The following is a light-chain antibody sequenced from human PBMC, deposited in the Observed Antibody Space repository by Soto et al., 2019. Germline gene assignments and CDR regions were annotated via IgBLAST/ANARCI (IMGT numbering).Light chain of an antibody. J-gene: IGKJ1*01. CDR2: CVA. CDR1: QRISSY. V-gene: IGKV1-16*02. Sequence: DMQVAQSQASLSDSVEGRVNITCRSGQRISSYLNWYHQKPGKAPILLIYCVASKRGGGPSQSSGGGAGTEVTLTTSSWQPDDFATNYCQQYTSYPWTFGQGAKADIK. CDR3: QQYTSYPWT.